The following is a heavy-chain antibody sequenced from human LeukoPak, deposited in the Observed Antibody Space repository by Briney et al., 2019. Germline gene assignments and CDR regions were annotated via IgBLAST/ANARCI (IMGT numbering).Heavy chain of an antibody. CDR3: ASSDSGVGWFDP. D-gene: IGHD1-26*01. J-gene: IGHJ5*02. CDR2: IYYSGST. V-gene: IGHV4-59*01. Sequence: PSETLSLTCTVSGGSISSYYWGWIRQPPGKGLEWIGYIYYSGSTNYNPSLKSRVTTSVDTSKNQFSLKLSSVTAADTAVYYCASSDSGVGWFDPWGQGTLVTVSS. CDR1: GGSISSYY.